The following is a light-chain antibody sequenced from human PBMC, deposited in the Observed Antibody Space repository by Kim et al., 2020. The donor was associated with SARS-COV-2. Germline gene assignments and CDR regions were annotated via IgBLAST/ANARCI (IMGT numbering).Light chain of an antibody. CDR1: QSVTSGY. Sequence: DIVLTQSPGTLSLSPGEGTTLSCRASQSVTSGYLAWYQQKPGQAPRLLIYGASSRATGIPDRFSGSGSGTDFTLTISRLEPEDFAVYYCQLYGPSQFTFGPGTKVDIK. V-gene: IGKV3-20*01. CDR2: GAS. CDR3: QLYGPSQFT. J-gene: IGKJ3*01.